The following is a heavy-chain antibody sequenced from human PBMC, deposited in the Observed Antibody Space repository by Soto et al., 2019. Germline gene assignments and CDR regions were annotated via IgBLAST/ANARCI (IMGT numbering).Heavy chain of an antibody. J-gene: IGHJ4*02. CDR1: GFAVSSKY. V-gene: IGHV3-53*01. Sequence: EVQLVESGGGLIQPGGSLRLSCAASGFAVSSKYMTWVRQAPGKGLEWVSVIYGGGTTYYADSVKGRFTISRDTSKTTLYIQMNSLRAEDTAVYYCVQTTGWPGFDFWGQGTLVTVSS. D-gene: IGHD6-19*01. CDR3: VQTTGWPGFDF. CDR2: IYGGGTT.